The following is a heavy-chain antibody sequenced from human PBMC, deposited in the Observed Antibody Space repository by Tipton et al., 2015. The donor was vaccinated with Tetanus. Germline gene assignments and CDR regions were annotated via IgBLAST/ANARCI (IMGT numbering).Heavy chain of an antibody. Sequence: LRLSCTVAGDSISSGGYYWNWVRQNPGKGLEWLGYIFSGGTTFYSPSLNGRVSMSLDTSKNLFALRLTSVTAADTAVYYCARANNEFPKKGPFDSWGQGSLVIVSS. V-gene: IGHV4-31*02. J-gene: IGHJ4*02. D-gene: IGHD1-1*01. CDR1: GDSISSGGYY. CDR3: ARANNEFPKKGPFDS. CDR2: IFSGGTT.